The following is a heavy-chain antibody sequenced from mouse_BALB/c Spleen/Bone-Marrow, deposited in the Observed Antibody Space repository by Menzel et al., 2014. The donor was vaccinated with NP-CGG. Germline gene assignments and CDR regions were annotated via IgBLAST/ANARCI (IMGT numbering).Heavy chain of an antibody. CDR1: GYTFTSYT. V-gene: IGHV1-4*02. J-gene: IGHJ2*01. CDR3: ARPRYFDY. CDR2: INPSNGYT. Sequence: QVQLLQSAAELARPGASVKMSCKASGYTFTSYTMHWVKQRPGQGLEWIGYINPSNGYTEYTQTFKDKTTLTVDKSSSMTYMKLSSLTSEGYAVYYCARPRYFDYWGQSTTLTVSS.